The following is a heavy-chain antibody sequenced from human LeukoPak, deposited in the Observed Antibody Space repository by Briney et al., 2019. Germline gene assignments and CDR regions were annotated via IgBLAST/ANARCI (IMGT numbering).Heavy chain of an antibody. D-gene: IGHD4-17*01. V-gene: IGHV3-53*01. CDR1: GFSVTSNY. CDR3: ARDQDGYFDS. CDR2: IYNVGTT. Sequence: GGSLRLSCAASGFSVTSNYMSWVRQAPGKGLEWVSVIYNVGTTYYTDSVKGRFTISRDISKNTLYLQMNSLRTEDAAVYYCARDQDGYFDSWGQGTLVTVSS. J-gene: IGHJ4*02.